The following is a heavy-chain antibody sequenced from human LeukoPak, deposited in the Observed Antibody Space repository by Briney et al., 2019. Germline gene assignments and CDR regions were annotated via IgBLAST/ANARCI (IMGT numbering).Heavy chain of an antibody. CDR1: GGSINSGSYY. Sequence: SETLSLTCSVSGGSINSGSYYWGWIRQPPGKGLEWIGSIYYSGSTYKNPSLRSRVTISVDTSKNQFSLKLSSVTAADTAVYYCARVGTMVRGVLFPQRNHKNWFDPWGQGTLVTVSS. CDR2: IYYSGST. J-gene: IGHJ5*02. CDR3: ARVGTMVRGVLFPQRNHKNWFDP. D-gene: IGHD3-10*01. V-gene: IGHV4-39*07.